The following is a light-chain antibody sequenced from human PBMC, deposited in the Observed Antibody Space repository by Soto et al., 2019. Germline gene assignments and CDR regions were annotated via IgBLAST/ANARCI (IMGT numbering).Light chain of an antibody. J-gene: IGLJ2*01. CDR1: SSNIGNNY. Sequence: QSALTQPPSVSAAPGQKVTISCSGSSSNIGNNYVSRYQQLPGTAPKLLIYDNTKRPSGIPDRFSGSKSGTSATLGITGLQTGDEADYYCGTWDSGLSAVVFGGGTKLTVL. CDR3: GTWDSGLSAVV. V-gene: IGLV1-51*01. CDR2: DNT.